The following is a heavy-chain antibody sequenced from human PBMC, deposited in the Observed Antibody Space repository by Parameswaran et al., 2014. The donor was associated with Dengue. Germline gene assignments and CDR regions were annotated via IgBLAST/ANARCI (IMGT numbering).Heavy chain of an antibody. CDR3: ASRKGGSTWYSYFDY. Sequence: WIRQPPGKGLEWLSVISGSADNIYYTDSVKGRFTIYRDNSENTVYLQMDSLRADDTAVYYCASRKGGSTWYSYFDYWGQGTLVTVSS. J-gene: IGHJ4*02. V-gene: IGHV3-23*01. D-gene: IGHD6-13*01. CDR2: ISGSADNI.